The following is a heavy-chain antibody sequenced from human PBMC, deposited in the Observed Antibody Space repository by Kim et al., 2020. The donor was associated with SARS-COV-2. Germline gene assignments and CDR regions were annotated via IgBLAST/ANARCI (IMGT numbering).Heavy chain of an antibody. J-gene: IGHJ6*02. CDR2: ISYDGSNK. Sequence: GGSLRLSCAASGFTFSSYAMHWVRQAPGKGLEWVAVISYDGSNKYYADSVKGRFTISRDNSKNTLYLQMNSLRAEDTAVYYCARDLEIVVVPAAQAPIYGMDVWGQGTTVTVSS. CDR3: ARDLEIVVVPAAQAPIYGMDV. V-gene: IGHV3-30-3*01. D-gene: IGHD2-2*03. CDR1: GFTFSSYA.